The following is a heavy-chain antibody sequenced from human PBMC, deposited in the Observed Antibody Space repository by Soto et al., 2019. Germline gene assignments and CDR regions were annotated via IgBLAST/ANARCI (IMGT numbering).Heavy chain of an antibody. CDR1: GGSISSYY. CDR3: ASRWGGTFDY. J-gene: IGHJ4*02. CDR2: IYYSGST. Sequence: QVQLQESGPGLVKPSETLSLTCTVSGGSISSYYWSWIRQPPGKGLEWIGYIYYSGSTNYNPSLXRXVXIXXDTSKNQFSLKLSSVTAADTAVYYCASRWGGTFDYWGQGTLVTVSS. D-gene: IGHD2-21*01. V-gene: IGHV4-59*01.